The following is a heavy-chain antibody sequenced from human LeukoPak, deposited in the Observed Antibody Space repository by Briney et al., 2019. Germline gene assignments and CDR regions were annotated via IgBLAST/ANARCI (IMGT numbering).Heavy chain of an antibody. J-gene: IGHJ4*02. CDR3: AGGTGFIIKD. CDR1: GFTVSSNY. V-gene: IGHV3-7*03. CDR2: IKQDGSEE. D-gene: IGHD3-9*01. Sequence: GGSLRLSCAASGFTVSSNYMSWVRRAPGKGLEWVANIKQDGSEENYVDSVKGRFTISRDNAENSLYLQMNNLRVEDTAMYYCAGGTGFIIKDWGQGTLVTVSS.